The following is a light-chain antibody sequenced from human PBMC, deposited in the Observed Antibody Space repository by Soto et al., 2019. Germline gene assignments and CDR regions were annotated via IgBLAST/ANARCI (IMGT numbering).Light chain of an antibody. Sequence: DIQLTQSPSFLSASVGDRVTITCRASQGISSFLAWYQQKPGKAPKLVIYEASTLQSGVPSRFSGSGSGTEFTLTISSLQPEDFATYYCQQLNSYPLTFGGGTKVEIK. CDR1: QGISSF. CDR3: QQLNSYPLT. J-gene: IGKJ4*01. CDR2: EAS. V-gene: IGKV1-9*01.